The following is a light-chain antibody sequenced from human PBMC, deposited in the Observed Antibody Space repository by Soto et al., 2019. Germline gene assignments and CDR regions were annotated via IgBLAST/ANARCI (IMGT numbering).Light chain of an antibody. CDR3: QSYDSSLSGWV. Sequence: QPVLTQPPSVSGAPGQRVTISCTGSSSNIGAGYDVHWYQQLPGTAPKLLIYGNSNRPSGVPDRFSGSKSGTSASLAITGLQDEDEADYYCQSYDSSLSGWVFGGGPKLTVL. J-gene: IGLJ3*02. CDR2: GNS. CDR1: SSNIGAGYD. V-gene: IGLV1-40*01.